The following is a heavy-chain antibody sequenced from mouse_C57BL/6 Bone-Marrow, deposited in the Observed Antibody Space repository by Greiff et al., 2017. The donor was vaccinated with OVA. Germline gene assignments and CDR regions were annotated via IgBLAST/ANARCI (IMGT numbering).Heavy chain of an antibody. V-gene: IGHV1-50*01. D-gene: IGHD2-3*01. CDR3: ARGWSGDY. Sequence: VQLQQPGAELVKPGASVKLSCKASGYTFTSYWMQWVKQRPGQGLEWIGEIDPSDSYTNYNQKFKGKATLTVDTSSSTAYMQLSSLTSEDSAVYNCARGWSGDYWGQGTTLTVSS. J-gene: IGHJ2*01. CDR1: GYTFTSYW. CDR2: IDPSDSYT.